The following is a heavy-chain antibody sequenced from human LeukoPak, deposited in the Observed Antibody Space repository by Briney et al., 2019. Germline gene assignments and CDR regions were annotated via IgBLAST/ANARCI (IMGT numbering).Heavy chain of an antibody. CDR3: ARQNVATTHFDY. V-gene: IGHV4-39*01. CDR2: IYYSGST. J-gene: IGHJ4*02. CDR1: GGSTSSSSYY. Sequence: PSETLSLTCTVSGGSTSSSSYYWGWIRQPPGKGLEWIGSIYYSGSTYYNPSLKSRVTISVDTSKNQFSLKLSSVTAADTAVYYCARQNVATTHFDYWGQGTLVTVSS. D-gene: IGHD5-24*01.